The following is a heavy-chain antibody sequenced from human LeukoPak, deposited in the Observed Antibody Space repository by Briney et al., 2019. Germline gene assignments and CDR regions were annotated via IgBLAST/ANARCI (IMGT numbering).Heavy chain of an antibody. CDR1: GGTFSSYA. CDR3: ARDVLNYYDSSGYFDY. CDR2: IIPILGIA. Sequence: SVKVSCKASGGTFSSYAISWVRQAPGQGLEWMGRIIPILGIANYAQKFQGRVTITADKSTSTAYMELSSLRSEDTAVYYCARDVLNYYDSSGYFDYWGQGTLVTVSS. J-gene: IGHJ4*02. D-gene: IGHD3-22*01. V-gene: IGHV1-69*04.